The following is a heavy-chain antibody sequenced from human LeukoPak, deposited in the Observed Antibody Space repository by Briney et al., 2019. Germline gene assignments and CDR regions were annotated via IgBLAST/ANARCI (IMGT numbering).Heavy chain of an antibody. V-gene: IGHV3-30*02. CDR2: IAHHGSNK. CDR3: AKDGSWSCTD. Sequence: GGSLRLSCAASGFTFSRNAIHWVRQGPGKGLEWVSYIAHHGSNKYYADSVKGRFTISRDNSKRTLYLQMNRLRADDTAVYYCAKDGSWSCTDWGQGTLVTVSS. CDR1: GFTFSRNA. J-gene: IGHJ4*02. D-gene: IGHD2-8*02.